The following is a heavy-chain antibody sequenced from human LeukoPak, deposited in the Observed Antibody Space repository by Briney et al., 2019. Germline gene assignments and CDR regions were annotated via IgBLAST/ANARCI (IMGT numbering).Heavy chain of an antibody. D-gene: IGHD3-10*02. CDR2: ISSTSAHI. V-gene: IGHV3-21*01. J-gene: IGHJ6*04. Sequence: GGSLRLSCAASGFTFNTYTMTWVRQAPGKGLEWVASISSTSAHIHYIDSVKGRFTISRDNAKNSLSLQLNSLRADDTAIYYCAELGITMIGGVWGKGTTVTISS. CDR1: GFTFNTYT. CDR3: AELGITMIGGV.